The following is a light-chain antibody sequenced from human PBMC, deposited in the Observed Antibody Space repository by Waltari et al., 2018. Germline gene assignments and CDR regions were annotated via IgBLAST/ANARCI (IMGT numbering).Light chain of an antibody. CDR2: EVN. J-gene: IGLJ2*01. V-gene: IGLV2-14*01. CDR1: SSDVGGYNY. Sequence: QSALTQPASVSGSPGQSITISCTGTSSDVGGYNYVSWYQQHPGKAPTLMIYEVNNRPSGVSYRFSCSKSGNTASLTISGLQAEDEANYYCSSYASISTLIFGGGTKLTVL. CDR3: SSYASISTLI.